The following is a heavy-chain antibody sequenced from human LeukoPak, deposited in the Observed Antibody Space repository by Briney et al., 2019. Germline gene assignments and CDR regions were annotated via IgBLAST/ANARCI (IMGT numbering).Heavy chain of an antibody. V-gene: IGHV3-23*01. CDR2: ISGSGGST. J-gene: IGHJ4*02. D-gene: IGHD6-19*01. CDR1: GFTFSTFA. CDR3: AKDNGGSGWYDY. Sequence: GGSLRLSCAASGFTFSTFAMSWVRQAPGKGLEWVSAISGSGGSTYYADSVKGRFTISRDNSKNTLYLQMNSLRAEDTAVYYCAKDNGGSGWYDYWGQGTLVTVSS.